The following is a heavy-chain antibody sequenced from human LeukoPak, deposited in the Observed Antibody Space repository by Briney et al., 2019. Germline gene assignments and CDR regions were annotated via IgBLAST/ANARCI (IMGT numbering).Heavy chain of an antibody. J-gene: IGHJ4*02. V-gene: IGHV4-34*01. CDR3: ARVWGYCSGGSCYRRYYFDY. CDR2: INHSGST. D-gene: IGHD2-15*01. CDR1: GGSFSGYY. Sequence: SETLSLTCAVYGGSFSGYYWSWIRQPPGKGLEWIGEINHSGSTNYNPSLKSRVTISVDTSKNQFSLKLSSVTAADTAVYYCARVWGYCSGGSCYRRYYFDYWGQGTLVTVSS.